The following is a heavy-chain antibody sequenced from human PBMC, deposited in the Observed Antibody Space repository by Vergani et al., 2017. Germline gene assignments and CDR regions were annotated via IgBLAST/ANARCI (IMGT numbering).Heavy chain of an antibody. J-gene: IGHJ1*01. D-gene: IGHD6-19*01. Sequence: QLQLPESGPGLVKPSETLSLTCTVSVVSIGSNSYYWGWIRQPPGKGLEWIGTIYYTGTTYYNEAHKSRLTISVDTSKNQFSLNLTSVTAADTAVYYCTRHWRSGWAGYFQHWGQGTLVTASS. CDR2: IYYTGTT. CDR3: TRHWRSGWAGYFQH. CDR1: VVSIGSNSYY. V-gene: IGHV4-39*01.